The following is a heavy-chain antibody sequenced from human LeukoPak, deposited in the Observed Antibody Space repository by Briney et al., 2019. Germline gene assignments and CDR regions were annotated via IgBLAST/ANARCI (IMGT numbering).Heavy chain of an antibody. J-gene: IGHJ4*02. CDR2: IYKTGST. CDR1: GGSISSTTYY. D-gene: IGHD2-15*01. CDR3: ARVAYCSGGSCHSKYYFDY. Sequence: SETLSLTCTVSGGSISSTTYYWAWIRQPPGKGLEWVGSIYKTGSTNYNPSLKSRVTISVDTSKNQFSLKLSSVTAADTAVYYCARVAYCSGGSCHSKYYFDYWGRGTLVTVSS. V-gene: IGHV4-39*07.